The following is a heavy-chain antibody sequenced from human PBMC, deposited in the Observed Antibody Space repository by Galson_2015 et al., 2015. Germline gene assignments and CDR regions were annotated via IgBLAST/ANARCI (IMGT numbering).Heavy chain of an antibody. Sequence: SLRLSCAASGFTFSNYWMSWVRQAPGKGLEWVANIKQDEGEKYYVDSVKGRFTISRDNAKNSLYLQMNSLRAEDTAVYYCARQTIMAGATGGFDYWGQGTLVTVSS. D-gene: IGHD1-26*01. J-gene: IGHJ4*02. CDR1: GFTFSNYW. CDR2: IKQDEGEK. CDR3: ARQTIMAGATGGFDY. V-gene: IGHV3-7*01.